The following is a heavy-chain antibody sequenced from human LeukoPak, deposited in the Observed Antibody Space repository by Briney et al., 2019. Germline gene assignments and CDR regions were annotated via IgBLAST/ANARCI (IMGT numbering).Heavy chain of an antibody. J-gene: IGHJ5*02. CDR2: ISGSGGST. D-gene: IGHD2-2*01. CDR1: GFTFSSYA. Sequence: GGSLRLSCAASGFTFSSYAMSWVRQAPGKGLEWVSAISGSGGSTYYADSVKGRFTISRDNSKNTLYLQMNSLRAEDTAVYYCAKVAGYCSSTSCPGGWFDPWGQGTLVTVSS. V-gene: IGHV3-23*01. CDR3: AKVAGYCSSTSCPGGWFDP.